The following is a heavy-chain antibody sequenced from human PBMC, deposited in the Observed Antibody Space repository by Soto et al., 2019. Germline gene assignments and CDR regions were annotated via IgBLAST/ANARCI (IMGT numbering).Heavy chain of an antibody. V-gene: IGHV1-8*01. CDR2: MNPNSGNT. Sequence: ASVNVSCKASGSTFPRYDINWVRQSTGQCLGWMGWMNPNSGNTGYAQKFQGRVTMTRNTSISTAYMELSSLRSEDTAVYYCARVHIVATIEWLAQKDGMDVWGQGTTVTVSS. J-gene: IGHJ6*02. D-gene: IGHD5-12*01. CDR3: ARVHIVATIEWLAQKDGMDV. CDR1: GSTFPRYD.